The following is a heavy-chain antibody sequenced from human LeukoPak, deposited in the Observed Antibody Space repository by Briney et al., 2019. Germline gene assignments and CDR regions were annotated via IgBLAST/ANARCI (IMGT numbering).Heavy chain of an antibody. J-gene: IGHJ4*02. CDR1: GFTFSSYS. Sequence: GGSLRLSCAASGFTFSSYSMNWVRQAPGKGLEWVSYISSSSSTIYYADSVKGRFTISRDNSKNTLYLQMGSLRAEDMAVYYCARGGRRWLQSTASGYWGQGTLVTVSS. CDR2: ISSSSSTI. D-gene: IGHD5-24*01. V-gene: IGHV3-48*01. CDR3: ARGGRRWLQSTASGY.